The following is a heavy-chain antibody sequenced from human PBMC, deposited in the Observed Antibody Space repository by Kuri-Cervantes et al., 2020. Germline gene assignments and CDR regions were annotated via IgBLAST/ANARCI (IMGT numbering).Heavy chain of an antibody. V-gene: IGHV3-23*01. J-gene: IGHJ3*02. Sequence: GESLKISCAASGFTVSSNYMSWVRQAPGKGLEWVSAISGSGGSTYYADSVKGRFTISRDNSKNTLYLQMNSLRAEDTAVYYCAKDGGDVDTAMPLDAFDIWGQGTMVTVSS. CDR2: ISGSGGST. CDR1: GFTVSSNY. D-gene: IGHD5-18*01. CDR3: AKDGGDVDTAMPLDAFDI.